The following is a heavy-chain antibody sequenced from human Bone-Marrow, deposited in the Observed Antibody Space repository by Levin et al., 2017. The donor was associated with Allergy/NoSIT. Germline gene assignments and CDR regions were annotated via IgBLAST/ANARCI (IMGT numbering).Heavy chain of an antibody. D-gene: IGHD3-10*01. Sequence: GESLKISCAASGFTFSSYSMNWVRQAPGKGLEWVSYISSSSSTIYYADSVKGRFTISRDNAKNSLYLQMNSLRAEDTAVYYCARDTYYYGSGGDMDVWGKGTTVTVSS. V-gene: IGHV3-48*01. CDR1: GFTFSSYS. CDR2: ISSSSSTI. CDR3: ARDTYYYGSGGDMDV. J-gene: IGHJ6*03.